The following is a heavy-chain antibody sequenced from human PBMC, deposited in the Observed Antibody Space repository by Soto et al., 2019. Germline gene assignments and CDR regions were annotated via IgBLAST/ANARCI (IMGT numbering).Heavy chain of an antibody. V-gene: IGHV4-30-2*01. CDR2: IYQSGST. J-gene: IGHJ5*02. D-gene: IGHD2-2*01. CDR1: SSSISSGGHS. Sequence: SETLCLTSTFSSSSISSGGHSRGWIRQPSGKGLEWVGYIYQSGSTYYNPSLKSRVSISVERSKNQLSLKLISVSVADSAVYYCTRVPYRWGQGTLVTVSS. CDR3: TRVPYR.